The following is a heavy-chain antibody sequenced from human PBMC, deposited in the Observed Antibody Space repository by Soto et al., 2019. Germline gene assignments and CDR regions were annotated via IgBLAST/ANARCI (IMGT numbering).Heavy chain of an antibody. Sequence: SVKVSCKASGGTFSSYAISWVRQAPGQGLEWMGGIIPIFGTANYAQKFQGRVTITADESTSTAYMELSSLRSEDTAVYYCARDGVPTYYYDSSGYYYLDYWGRGTLVTVSS. CDR2: IIPIFGTA. D-gene: IGHD3-22*01. J-gene: IGHJ4*02. CDR3: ARDGVPTYYYDSSGYYYLDY. CDR1: GGTFSSYA. V-gene: IGHV1-69*13.